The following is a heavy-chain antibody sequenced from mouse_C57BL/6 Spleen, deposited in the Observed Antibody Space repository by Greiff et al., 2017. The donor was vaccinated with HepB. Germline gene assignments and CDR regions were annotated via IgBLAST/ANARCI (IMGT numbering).Heavy chain of an antibody. Sequence: VQLQQSGPELVKPGASVKISCKASGYTFTDYYMNWVKQSHGKSLEWIGDINPNNGGTSYNQKFKGKATLTVDKSSSTAYMELRSLTSEDSAVYYCARGETGSNYDYAMDYWGQGTSVTVSS. J-gene: IGHJ4*01. D-gene: IGHD2-5*01. CDR3: ARGETGSNYDYAMDY. V-gene: IGHV1-26*01. CDR1: GYTFTDYY. CDR2: INPNNGGT.